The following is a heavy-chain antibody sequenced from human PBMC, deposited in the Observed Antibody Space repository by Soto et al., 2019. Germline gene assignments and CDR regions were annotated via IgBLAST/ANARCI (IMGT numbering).Heavy chain of an antibody. Sequence: SVKVSCKASGGTFSSYTISWVRQAPGQGLEWMGRIIPILGIANYAQKFQGRVTITADKSTSTAYMELSSLRSEDTAVYYCATVLEDPNYYHHCIDVRSKGTTGTVS. J-gene: IGHJ6*03. CDR2: IIPILGIA. CDR3: ATVLEDPNYYHHCIDV. CDR1: GGTFSSYT. V-gene: IGHV1-69*02.